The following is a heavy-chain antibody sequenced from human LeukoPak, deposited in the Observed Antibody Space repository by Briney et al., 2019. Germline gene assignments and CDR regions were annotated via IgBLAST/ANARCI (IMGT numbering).Heavy chain of an antibody. J-gene: IGHJ4*02. V-gene: IGHV1-2*02. CDR1: GYTFTGYY. Sequence: RASVKVSCKASGYTFTGYYMHWVRQAPGQGLEWMGWINPNSGGTNYAQKFQGRVTMTRDTSISTAYMELSRLRSDDTAVYYCARARPAYEVPNPHDYWGQGTLVTVSS. CDR3: ARARPAYEVPNPHDY. CDR2: INPNSGGT. D-gene: IGHD1-1*01.